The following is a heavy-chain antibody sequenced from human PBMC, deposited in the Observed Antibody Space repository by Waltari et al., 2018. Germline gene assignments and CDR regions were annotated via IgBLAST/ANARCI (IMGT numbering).Heavy chain of an antibody. CDR2: IWFDGSDK. CDR3: AKDAFGNTYLDF. D-gene: IGHD2-2*02. V-gene: IGHV3-30*02. Sequence: QVNLVDSGGGVVTPGGTMRLSCATSGFHSTTFRMHLVLPAPGKGLEWVALIWFDGSDKFYEDYVRGRFTISRDNSARTLYLDMDSLRLDDTAMYYCAKDAFGNTYLDFWGQGTLVTVSS. CDR1: GFHSTTFR. J-gene: IGHJ4*02.